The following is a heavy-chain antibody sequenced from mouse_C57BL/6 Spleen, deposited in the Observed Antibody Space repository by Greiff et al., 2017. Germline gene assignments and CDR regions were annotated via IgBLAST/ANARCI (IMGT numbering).Heavy chain of an antibody. Sequence: EVKLQESGPELVKPGASVKLSCKASGYSFTDYNMNWVKQSNGKGLEWIGVINPNYGATSYNQKFKGKATLTVDQSSSTAYMQLNSLTSEDSAVYYCARGGLRREGGSFDCWGQGTTLTVSS. CDR3: ARGGLRREGGSFDC. J-gene: IGHJ2*01. CDR2: INPNYGAT. V-gene: IGHV1-39*01. CDR1: GYSFTDYN. D-gene: IGHD2-4*01.